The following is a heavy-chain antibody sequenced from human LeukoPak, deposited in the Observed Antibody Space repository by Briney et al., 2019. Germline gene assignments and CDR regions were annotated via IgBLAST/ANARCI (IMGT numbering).Heavy chain of an antibody. V-gene: IGHV3-53*01. CDR3: ARDLSIAAAGPRVYSDY. CDR2: IYSGGST. J-gene: IGHJ4*02. Sequence: GGSLRLSCAASGFTFSSFGMSWVRQAPGKGLEWVSVIYSGGSTYYADSVKGRFTISRDNSKNTLYLQMNSLRAEDTAVYYCARDLSIAAAGPRVYSDYWGQGTLVTVSS. CDR1: GFTFSSFG. D-gene: IGHD6-13*01.